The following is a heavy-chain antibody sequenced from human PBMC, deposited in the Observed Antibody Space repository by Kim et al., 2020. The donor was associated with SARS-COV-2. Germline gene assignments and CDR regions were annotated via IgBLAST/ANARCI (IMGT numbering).Heavy chain of an antibody. Sequence: GGSLRLSCAASGFTFSSYAMSWVRQAPGKGLEWVSAISGSGGSTYYADSVKGRFTISRDNSKNTLYLQMNSLRAEDTAVYYCAKDKSRQITIFGFDWFDPWGQGTLVTVSS. D-gene: IGHD3-3*01. CDR1: GFTFSSYA. CDR2: ISGSGGST. V-gene: IGHV3-23*01. CDR3: AKDKSRQITIFGFDWFDP. J-gene: IGHJ5*02.